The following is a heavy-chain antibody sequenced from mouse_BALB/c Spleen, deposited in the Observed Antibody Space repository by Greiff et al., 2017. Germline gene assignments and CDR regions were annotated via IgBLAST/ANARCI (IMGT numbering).Heavy chain of an antibody. CDR2: IDPYNGGT. CDR1: GYSFTGYY. D-gene: IGHD2-10*01. J-gene: IGHJ3*01. CDR3: ARAYYGNYERAWFAY. V-gene: IGHV1S135*01. Sequence: EVQLQQSGPELVKTGASVKISCKASGYSFTGYYMHWVKQSHGKSLEWIGYIDPYNGGTSYNQKFKGKATLTVDKSSSTAFMHLHSLTSEDSAVYYCARAYYGNYERAWFAYWGQGTLVTVSA.